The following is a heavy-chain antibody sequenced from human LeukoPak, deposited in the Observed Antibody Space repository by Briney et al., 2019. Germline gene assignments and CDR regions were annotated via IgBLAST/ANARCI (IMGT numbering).Heavy chain of an antibody. V-gene: IGHV3-30-3*01. J-gene: IGHJ6*02. CDR3: AKNLYCGGGSCYPSALGMDV. CDR1: GFTFSSFT. CDR2: VSYDGSNK. Sequence: GGSLRLSCAASGFTFSSFTFRWVRQAPGKGLEWVAVVSYDGSNKYYADSVKGRFTISRDNSKNTLFLQMNSLRAEDTAVYYCAKNLYCGGGSCYPSALGMDVWGQGTTVTVSS. D-gene: IGHD2-15*01.